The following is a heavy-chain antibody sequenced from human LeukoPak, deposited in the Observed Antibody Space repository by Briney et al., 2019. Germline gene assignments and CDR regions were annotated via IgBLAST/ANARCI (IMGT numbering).Heavy chain of an antibody. D-gene: IGHD3-3*01. CDR1: GGTFSSYA. CDR3: ARGSDDFWSGYSPSY. CDR2: INPNSGGT. Sequence: ASVKVSCKASGGTFSSYAISWVRQAPGQGLEWMGWINPNSGGTNYAQKFQGRVTMTRDTSISTAYMELSRLRSDDTAVYYCARGSDDFWSGYSPSYWGQGTLVTVPS. J-gene: IGHJ4*02. V-gene: IGHV1-2*02.